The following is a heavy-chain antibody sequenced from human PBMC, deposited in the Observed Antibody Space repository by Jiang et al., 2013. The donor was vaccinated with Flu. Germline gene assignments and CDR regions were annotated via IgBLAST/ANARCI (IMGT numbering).Heavy chain of an antibody. CDR1: GFTFSSYA. D-gene: IGHD3-22*01. CDR3: ASGPVVVDY. J-gene: IGHJ4*02. CDR2: ISYDGSNK. Sequence: QLVESGGGVVQPGRSLRLSCAASGFTFSSYAMHWVRQAPGKGLEWVAVISYDGSNKYYADSVKGRFTISRDNSKNTLYLQMNSLRAEDTAVYYCASGPVVVDYWGQGTLVTVSS. V-gene: IGHV3-30-3*01.